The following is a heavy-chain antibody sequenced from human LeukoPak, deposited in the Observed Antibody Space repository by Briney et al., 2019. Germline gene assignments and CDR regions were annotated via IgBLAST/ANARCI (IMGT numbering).Heavy chain of an antibody. CDR2: IYYSGST. J-gene: IGHJ3*02. CDR3: AKQWLRNAFDI. Sequence: PSQTLSLTCTVSGGSISSGDYYWSWIRQPPGKGLEWIGYIYYSGSTYYNPSLKSRVTISVDTSKNQFSLKLTSVTAADTAVYYCAKQWLRNAFDIWGQGTMATVSS. V-gene: IGHV4-30-4*08. CDR1: GGSISSGDYY. D-gene: IGHD3-22*01.